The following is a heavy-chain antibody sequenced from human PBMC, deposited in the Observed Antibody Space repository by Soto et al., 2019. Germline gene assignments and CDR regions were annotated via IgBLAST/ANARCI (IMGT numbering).Heavy chain of an antibody. V-gene: IGHV3-33*01. CDR3: ARERRGYCSSTSCWNWFDP. J-gene: IGHJ5*02. CDR2: IWYDGSNK. Sequence: PGGSLRLSCAASGFTFSSYGMHWVRQAPGKGLEWVAVIWYDGSNKYYADSVKGRFTISRDNSKNTLYLQMNSLRAEDTAVYYCARERRGYCSSTSCWNWFDPWGQGTLVTVSS. D-gene: IGHD2-2*01. CDR1: GFTFSSYG.